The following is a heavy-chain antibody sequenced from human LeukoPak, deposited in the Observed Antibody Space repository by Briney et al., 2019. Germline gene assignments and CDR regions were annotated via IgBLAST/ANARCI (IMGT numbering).Heavy chain of an antibody. J-gene: IGHJ5*02. CDR3: ARDQTTYLTTTEYKWFDP. CDR2: ISSSSIYI. CDR1: GFTFSTYS. V-gene: IGHV3-21*01. Sequence: GGSLRLSCAASGFTFSTYSMNWVRQAPWKGLEWVASISSSSIYIHYADSVKGRFTIPRDNAKNSLYLQMNSLRAEDTAVYYCARDQTTYLTTTEYKWFDPWGQGTLVTVSS. D-gene: IGHD1-1*01.